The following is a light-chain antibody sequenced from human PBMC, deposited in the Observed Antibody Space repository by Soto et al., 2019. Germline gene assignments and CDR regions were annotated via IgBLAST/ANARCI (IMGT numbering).Light chain of an antibody. CDR3: SSNTRSRTLV. J-gene: IGLJ2*01. Sequence: QSALTQPASVSGSPGQSITISCTGTSSDVGNYNYVSWYQHYPGKAPKLIIFEVSYRPSGVSNRFSGSKSGNTASLTISGLQAEDDDAYYCSSNTRSRTLVFGGGTKLTVL. CDR2: EVS. V-gene: IGLV2-14*01. CDR1: SSDVGNYNY.